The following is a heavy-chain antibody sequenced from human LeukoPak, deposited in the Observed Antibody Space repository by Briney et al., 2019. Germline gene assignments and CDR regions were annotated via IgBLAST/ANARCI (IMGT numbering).Heavy chain of an antibody. J-gene: IGHJ4*02. CDR1: GGSISSGSYY. CDR2: IYTSGST. V-gene: IGHV4-61*02. D-gene: IGHD3-10*01. CDR3: ARVSLVRGAPDYYFDY. Sequence: SETLSLTCTVSGGSISSGSYYWSWIRQPAGEGLEWIGRIYTSGSTNYNPSLKSRVTISVDTSKNQFSLKLSSVTAADTAVYYCARVSLVRGAPDYYFDYWGQGTLVTVSS.